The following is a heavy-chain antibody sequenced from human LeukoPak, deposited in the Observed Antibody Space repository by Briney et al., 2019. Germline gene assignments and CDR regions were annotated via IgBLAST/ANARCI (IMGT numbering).Heavy chain of an antibody. CDR3: ARADLYSSSSTFDY. J-gene: IGHJ4*02. D-gene: IGHD6-6*01. Sequence: SETLSLTCSVSGGSISTYYWSWIRQPPGKGLEWIGYIYYSGSTYYNPSLKSRVTISVDTSKNQFSLKLSSVTAADTAVYYCARADLYSSSSTFDYWGQGTLVTVSS. CDR2: IYYSGST. V-gene: IGHV4-59*06. CDR1: GGSISTYY.